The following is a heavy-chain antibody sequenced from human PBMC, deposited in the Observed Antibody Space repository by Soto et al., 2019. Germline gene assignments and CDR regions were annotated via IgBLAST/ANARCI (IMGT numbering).Heavy chain of an antibody. J-gene: IGHJ6*02. V-gene: IGHV1-69*12. CDR3: ARDNDRPQLGGNYYYILDV. CDR2: IMPIFRTP. CDR1: GGTFRNSA. Sequence: QVQLEQSGAEVKKPGSSVKVSCKASGGTFRNSAISWVRQVPGQGLEWMGGIMPIFRTPDYSQKFQGRVTITADEPTSTAYMELSGLRSDDTAVYYCARDNDRPQLGGNYYYILDVWGQGTTVTVSS. D-gene: IGHD1-1*01.